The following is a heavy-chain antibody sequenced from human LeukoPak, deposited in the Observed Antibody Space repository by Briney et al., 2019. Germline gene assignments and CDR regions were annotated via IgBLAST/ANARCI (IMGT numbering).Heavy chain of an antibody. D-gene: IGHD3-10*01. V-gene: IGHV1-8*03. J-gene: IGHJ5*02. CDR3: ARAIGGWHVWFDP. CDR2: MNPNSGNT. CDR1: GGTFSSYA. Sequence: ASVKVSCKASGGTFSSYAISWVRQATGQGLEWMGWMNPNSGNTGYAQKFQGRVTITRNTSISTAYMELSSLRSEDTAVYYCARAIGGWHVWFDPWGQGTLVTVSS.